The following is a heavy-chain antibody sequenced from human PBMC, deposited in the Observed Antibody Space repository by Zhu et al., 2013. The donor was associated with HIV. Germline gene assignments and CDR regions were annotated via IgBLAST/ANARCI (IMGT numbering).Heavy chain of an antibody. D-gene: IGHD1-26*01. V-gene: IGHV1-69*01. CDR2: TIPVFGTS. CDR3: ARVSGPTGIDL. Sequence: QVQLVQSGAEVKKPGSSVKVSCKASGVTFKTSAITWVRQAPGQGLEWMGGTIPVFGTSNYAAKFQGRVTIIADESTSTAYVEMSSLRSEDTAIYYCARVSGPTGIDLWGQGTLVTVSS. CDR1: GVTFKTSA. J-gene: IGHJ5*02.